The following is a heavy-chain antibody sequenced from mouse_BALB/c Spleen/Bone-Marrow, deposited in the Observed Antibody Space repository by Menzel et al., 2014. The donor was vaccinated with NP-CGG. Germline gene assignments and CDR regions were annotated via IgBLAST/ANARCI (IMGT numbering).Heavy chain of an antibody. CDR1: GFNIKDTY. D-gene: IGHD2-4*01. CDR3: ALYYDYDVGY. V-gene: IGHV14-3*02. CDR2: IDPANGNT. Sequence: DVKLQESGVELVKPGASVKLSCTASGFNIKDTYMHWVKQRPEQGLEWIGRIDPANGNTKYDPKFQGKATITADTSSNTAYLQLSSLTSEDTAVYYCALYYDYDVGYWGQGTTLTVSS. J-gene: IGHJ2*01.